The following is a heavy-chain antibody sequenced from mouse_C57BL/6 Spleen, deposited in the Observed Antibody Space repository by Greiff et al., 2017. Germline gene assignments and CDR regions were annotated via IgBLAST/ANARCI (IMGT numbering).Heavy chain of an antibody. Sequence: QVQLLQPGAELVRPGSSVKLSCKASGYTFTSYWMDWVKQTPGQGLEWIGNIYPSDSETHYTQKFKDKATLTVDKSSSTAYMQRSSLTSEDSAVYYCAREGRRGPRWYFGVWGTGTTVTGSS. V-gene: IGHV1-61*01. J-gene: IGHJ1*03. CDR2: IYPSDSET. CDR1: GYTFTSYW. D-gene: IGHD3-3*01. CDR3: AREGRRGPRWYFGV.